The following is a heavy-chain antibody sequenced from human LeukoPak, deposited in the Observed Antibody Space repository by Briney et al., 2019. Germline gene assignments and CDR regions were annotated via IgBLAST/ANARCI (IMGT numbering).Heavy chain of an antibody. CDR2: IKQDGSEK. D-gene: IGHD3-16*02. CDR3: ARGDTQSKYRQFDS. CDR1: GFTFDTYW. V-gene: IGHV3-7*04. Sequence: GGSLRLSCAASGFTFDTYWMSWVRQAPGKGLEWVANIKQDGSEKDYVDSVKGRFTISKDNAKNSLYLQMNSLRAEDTGVYYCARGDTQSKYRQFDSWGQGSLVIVSS. J-gene: IGHJ4*02.